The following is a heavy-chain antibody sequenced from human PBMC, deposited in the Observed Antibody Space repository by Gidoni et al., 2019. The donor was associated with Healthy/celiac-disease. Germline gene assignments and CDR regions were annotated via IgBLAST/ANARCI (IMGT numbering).Heavy chain of an antibody. CDR3: AHSRIVDLTSGHFDY. CDR2: IYWDDDK. J-gene: IGHJ4*02. D-gene: IGHD2-15*01. CDR1: GFPLSTSGVG. V-gene: IGHV2-5*02. Sequence: QITLKESGPTLVKPTQTLTLTCTFSGFPLSTSGVGVGWIRQPPGKALEWLALIYWDDDKRYSPSLKSRLTITKDTSKNQVVLTMTNMDPVDTATYYCAHSRIVDLTSGHFDYWGQGTLVTVSS.